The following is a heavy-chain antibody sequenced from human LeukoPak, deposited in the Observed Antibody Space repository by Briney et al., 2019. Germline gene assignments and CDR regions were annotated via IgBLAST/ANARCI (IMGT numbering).Heavy chain of an antibody. CDR3: ATRNDFDI. Sequence: SETLSLTCTVSGGSISGSHWNWVRQAPGQGLGWIGDIYYSGSADSTPSLKSRVRISVDTSKNQFTLTLTSVSAADTAMYCCATRNDFDIWGPGTMVTVSS. CDR1: GGSISGSH. V-gene: IGHV4-59*08. J-gene: IGHJ3*02. CDR2: IYYSGSA.